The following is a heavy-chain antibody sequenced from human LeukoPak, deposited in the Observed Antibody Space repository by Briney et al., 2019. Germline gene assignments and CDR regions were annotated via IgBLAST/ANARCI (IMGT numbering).Heavy chain of an antibody. CDR1: GFTFSSYW. CDR2: INSDGSRT. Sequence: GRSLRLSCAASGFTFSSYWMHWVRQAPGKGLVWVSRINSDGSRTTYADSVKGRFTISRDNAKNTLYLRMNSQRAEDTAVYYCARGGARLGAFDIWGQGTMVTVSS. V-gene: IGHV3-74*01. J-gene: IGHJ3*02. D-gene: IGHD6-25*01. CDR3: ARGGARLGAFDI.